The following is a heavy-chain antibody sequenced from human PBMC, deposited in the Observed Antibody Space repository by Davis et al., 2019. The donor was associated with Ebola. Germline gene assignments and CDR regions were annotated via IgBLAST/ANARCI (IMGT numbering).Heavy chain of an antibody. CDR3: TTDPLWITIFGVASPAFDI. J-gene: IGHJ3*02. CDR1: GFTFSSYA. CDR2: IKSKTDGGTT. V-gene: IGHV3-15*01. D-gene: IGHD3-3*01. Sequence: PGGSLRLSCAASGFTFSSYAMSWVRQAPGKGLEWVGRIKSKTDGGTTDYAAPVKGRFTISRDDSKNTLYLQMNSLKTEDTAVYYCTTDPLWITIFGVASPAFDIWGQGTMVTVSS.